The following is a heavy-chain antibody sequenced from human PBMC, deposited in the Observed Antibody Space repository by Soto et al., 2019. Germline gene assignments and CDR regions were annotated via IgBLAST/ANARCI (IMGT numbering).Heavy chain of an antibody. J-gene: IGHJ4*02. D-gene: IGHD3-22*01. CDR3: TTEYYYDSSGYQPRVDY. V-gene: IGHV3-15*07. Sequence: PGGSPRISCAASGFTVNNAWMDLVRQAPGKGLEWVGRIKSKTDGGTTDYAAPVKGRFTISRDDSKNTLYLQMNSLKTEDTAVYYCTTEYYYDSSGYQPRVDYWVQGTLVTVSS. CDR1: GFTVNNAW. CDR2: IKSKTDGGTT.